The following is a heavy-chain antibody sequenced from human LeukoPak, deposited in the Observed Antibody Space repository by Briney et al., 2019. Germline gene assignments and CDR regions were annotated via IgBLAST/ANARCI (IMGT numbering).Heavy chain of an antibody. V-gene: IGHV5-51*01. CDR3: ARRSSTSWDMDV. Sequence: GESLQISCKGSGSIFTSYWIGWVRQLPGKGLEWMGIIYPGDSDTRYSPSFQGQVTISADKSISTAYLQWSSLKASDTAMYYCARRSSTSWDMDVWGKGTTVTVSS. D-gene: IGHD2-2*01. CDR1: GSIFTSYW. CDR2: IYPGDSDT. J-gene: IGHJ6*03.